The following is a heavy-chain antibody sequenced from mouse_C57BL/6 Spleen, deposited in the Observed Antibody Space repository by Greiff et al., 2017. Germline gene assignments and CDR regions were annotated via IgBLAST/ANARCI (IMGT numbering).Heavy chain of an antibody. CDR1: GYTFTSYG. Sequence: VKLQESGAELARPGASVKLSCKASGYTFTSYGISWVKQRTGQGLEWIGEIYPRSGNTYYNEKFKGKATLTADKSSSTAYMELRSLTSEDSAVYFCARHSYYYAMDYWGQGTSVTVSS. J-gene: IGHJ4*01. CDR2: IYPRSGNT. V-gene: IGHV1-81*01. CDR3: ARHSYYYAMDY.